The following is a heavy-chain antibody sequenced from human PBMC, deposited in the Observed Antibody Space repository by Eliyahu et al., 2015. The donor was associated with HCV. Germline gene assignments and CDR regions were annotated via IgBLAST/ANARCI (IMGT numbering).Heavy chain of an antibody. Sequence: QVQLQESGPGLLKPSETLSLTCTVSGGSIXTYYWSWIRQPPGKGLEWIGFIHYSGSTNYNPSLKSRVTMSLDTXKXQFSLNLTSVTAADTAVYFCASGGGGIAVTGTGGWFDPWGQGTLVTVSS. CDR2: IHYSGST. CDR1: GGSIXTYY. CDR3: ASGGGGIAVTGTGGWFDP. D-gene: IGHD6-19*01. J-gene: IGHJ5*02. V-gene: IGHV4-59*01.